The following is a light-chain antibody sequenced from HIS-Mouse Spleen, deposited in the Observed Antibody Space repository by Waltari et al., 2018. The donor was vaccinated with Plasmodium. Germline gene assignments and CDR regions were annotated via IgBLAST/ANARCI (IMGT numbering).Light chain of an antibody. CDR3: AAWDDSLNGPV. J-gene: IGLJ2*01. CDR2: SNK. CDR1: RSKIGSNA. V-gene: IGLV1-44*01. Sequence: QSVLTQPPSASGTPGQRVTISCSGSRSKIGSNAVNWYQQIPGTAPKPLIYSNKRRPSGVPDRFSGSKSGTSASLAISGLQSEDEADYYCAAWDDSLNGPVFGGGTKLTVL.